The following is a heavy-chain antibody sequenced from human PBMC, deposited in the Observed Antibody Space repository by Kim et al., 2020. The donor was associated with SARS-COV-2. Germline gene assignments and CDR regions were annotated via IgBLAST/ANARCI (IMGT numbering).Heavy chain of an antibody. J-gene: IGHJ4*02. V-gene: IGHV3-23*01. Sequence: YSADPVKGRFTISRDNTKHTLYLQMNSLGAEDTAVYYCAAKGVRGVTFDYWGQGTLVTVSS. D-gene: IGHD3-10*01. CDR3: AAKGVRGVTFDY.